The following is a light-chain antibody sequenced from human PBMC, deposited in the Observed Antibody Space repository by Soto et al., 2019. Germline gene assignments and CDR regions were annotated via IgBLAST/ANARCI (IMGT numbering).Light chain of an antibody. J-gene: IGLJ1*01. V-gene: IGLV2-8*01. CDR1: SSDVGGYNY. CDR3: SSYAGSSNV. Sequence: QSPLAQPPSASGSPGQSVAISCTGTSSDVGGYNYVSWYQQHPGKAPKLMIYEVNKRPSGVPDRFSGSKSGNTASLTVSGLQAEDEADYYCSSYAGSSNVFGTGTKVTV. CDR2: EVN.